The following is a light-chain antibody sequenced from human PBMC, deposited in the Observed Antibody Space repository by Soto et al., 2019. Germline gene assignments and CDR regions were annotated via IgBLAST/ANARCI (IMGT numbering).Light chain of an antibody. CDR3: QQYGSSPRT. Sequence: EIVLTQSPGTLSLSPGERATLSCRASQSVSNNYLAWYQQKPGQAPRLLIYGASSRATGIPDRFSGSGSGTEFTLTISRLGPEDFAVFYCQQYGSSPRTFGQGTRVEIK. J-gene: IGKJ1*01. CDR2: GAS. CDR1: QSVSNNY. V-gene: IGKV3-20*01.